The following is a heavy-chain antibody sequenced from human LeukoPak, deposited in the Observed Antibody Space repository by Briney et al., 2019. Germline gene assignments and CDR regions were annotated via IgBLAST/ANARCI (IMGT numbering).Heavy chain of an antibody. V-gene: IGHV4-59*01. J-gene: IGHJ4*02. CDR2: IYYSGST. D-gene: IGHD3-10*01. CDR3: AILNYYGSGRYFHFDH. CDR1: GGSISSYY. Sequence: SETLSLTCTVSGGSISSYYLTWIRQPPGKGLEWIGYIYYSGSTNYNPSLKSRVTISGDTSKNQFSLKLSSVTAADTAVYYCAILNYYGSGRYFHFDHWGQGTLVTVSS.